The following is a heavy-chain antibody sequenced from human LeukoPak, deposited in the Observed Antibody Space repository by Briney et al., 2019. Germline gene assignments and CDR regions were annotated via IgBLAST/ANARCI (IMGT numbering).Heavy chain of an antibody. Sequence: ASVKVSCKSSADTLSGDDVHWGRQAPGQGLEWLGWMSPDDGFTGYAQDFQGRLTMTTDTTINTDFMELSGLKSEDTAVYYCAPESAITISGVVFHYFDPWGQGTLVTVSS. D-gene: IGHD3-3*01. J-gene: IGHJ5*02. CDR1: ADTLSGDD. V-gene: IGHV1-8*01. CDR2: MSPDDGFT. CDR3: APESAITISGVVFHYFDP.